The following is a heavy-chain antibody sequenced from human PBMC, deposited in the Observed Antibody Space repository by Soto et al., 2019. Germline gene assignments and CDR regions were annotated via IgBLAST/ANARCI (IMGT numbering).Heavy chain of an antibody. V-gene: IGHV1-2*02. CDR3: ATDQGLSYLGY. D-gene: IGHD1-26*01. CDR2: INPNSGGT. J-gene: IGHJ4*02. Sequence: ASVKVSWRASRYAFTCYYMHWVRQAPGQGLEWMGWINPNSGGTNYAQKFQGRVTMTRHTSIRTAYMELRRLRSDDTALYYYATDQGLSYLGYWGQGTLVTVSS. CDR1: RYAFTCYY.